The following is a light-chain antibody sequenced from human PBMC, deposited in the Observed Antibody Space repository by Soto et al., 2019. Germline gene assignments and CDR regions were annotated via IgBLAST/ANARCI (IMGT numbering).Light chain of an antibody. J-gene: IGLJ1*01. CDR1: SSYVGGYNY. CDR3: SSYADSNSYV. Sequence: VLTQPASASGSPRQSVTISCTGTSSYVGGYNYVYWYQQHPGKAPKLMIYEVTKRPSGVPDRFSGSKSGNTASLTVSGLQAEDEADYDCSSYADSNSYVFGTGSKVPVL. V-gene: IGLV2-8*01. CDR2: EVT.